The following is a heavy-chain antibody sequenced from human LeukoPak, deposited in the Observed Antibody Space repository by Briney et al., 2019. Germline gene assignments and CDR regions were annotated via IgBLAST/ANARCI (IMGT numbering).Heavy chain of an antibody. Sequence: GGSLRLSCAASGFTFSSYSMNWVRQAPGKGLEWVSAISGSGGSTYYADSVKGRFTISRDNSKNTLYLQMNSLRAEDTAVYYCAKGPSPYGGNSEIVSYWGQGTLVTVSS. V-gene: IGHV3-23*01. CDR1: GFTFSSYS. J-gene: IGHJ4*02. D-gene: IGHD4-23*01. CDR2: ISGSGGST. CDR3: AKGPSPYGGNSEIVSY.